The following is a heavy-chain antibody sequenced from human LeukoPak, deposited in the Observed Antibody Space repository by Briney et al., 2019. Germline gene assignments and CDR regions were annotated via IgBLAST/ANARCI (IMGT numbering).Heavy chain of an antibody. V-gene: IGHV1-69*01. D-gene: IGHD3-22*01. CDR3: ARGSGYYYDSSGYFAY. J-gene: IGHJ4*02. CDR2: IIPIFGTA. Sequence: SVKVSCKASGGTFSNYAISWVRQAPGQGLEWMGGIIPIFGTANYAQKFQGRVTITADESTSTAYLELSSLRSEDTAVYYCARGSGYYYDSSGYFAYWSQGTLVTVSA. CDR1: GGTFSNYA.